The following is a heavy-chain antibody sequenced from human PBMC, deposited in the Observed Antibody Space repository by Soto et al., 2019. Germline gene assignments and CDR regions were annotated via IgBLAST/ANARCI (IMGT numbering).Heavy chain of an antibody. Sequence: VKVSCKASGYTFTSYGISWVRQAPGQGLEWMGWISAYNGNTNYAQKLQGRVTMTTDTSTSTAYMELRSLRSDDTAVYYCARGRVVRGVIEDYYYYGMDVWGQGTTVTVSS. V-gene: IGHV1-18*01. J-gene: IGHJ6*02. CDR2: ISAYNGNT. CDR1: GYTFTSYG. D-gene: IGHD3-10*01. CDR3: ARGRVVRGVIEDYYYYGMDV.